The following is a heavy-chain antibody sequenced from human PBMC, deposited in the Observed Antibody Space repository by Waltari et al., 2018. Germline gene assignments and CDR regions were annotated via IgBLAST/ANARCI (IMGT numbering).Heavy chain of an antibody. Sequence: EVHLTQSGAEVKKPGATVKIPCKASGYSFTDQLLHWVRQAPGKGPEWIGRVDPEDGETTLAEKFEGRVTITADTSTDTAYMDLSRLRSEDTALYYCMTLPIFGLVIKNYWGQGTLVTVSS. J-gene: IGHJ1*01. D-gene: IGHD3-3*01. CDR2: VDPEDGET. V-gene: IGHV1-69-2*01. CDR3: MTLPIFGLVIKNY. CDR1: GYSFTDQL.